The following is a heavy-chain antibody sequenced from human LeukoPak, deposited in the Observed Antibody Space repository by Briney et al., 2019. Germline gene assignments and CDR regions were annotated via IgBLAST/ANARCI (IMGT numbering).Heavy chain of an antibody. CDR2: ITTSSSYS. V-gene: IGHV3-21*01. CDR1: GFTFSNYN. Sequence: GGSLRLSCAASGFTFSNYNMNWVRQAPGKGLEWVSSITTSSSYSFYADSVKGRFTISRDDGKNSLSLQMNSLRAEDTAVYYCAREIPVGGTPLDYWGQGTLVTVSS. D-gene: IGHD1-26*01. J-gene: IGHJ4*02. CDR3: AREIPVGGTPLDY.